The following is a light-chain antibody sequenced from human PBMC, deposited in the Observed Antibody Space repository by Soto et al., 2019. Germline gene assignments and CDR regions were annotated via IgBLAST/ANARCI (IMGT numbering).Light chain of an antibody. CDR2: DAS. V-gene: IGKV3-20*01. Sequence: EIVLTQSPGTLSLSPGDRATLSCRASQSVSSNFLAWYQQKPGQAPRLLINDASARLTGIPDRFSGSGSGTDFTLTISRLEPEDFAVYYCQHYGTSLPFGGGTKVEIK. J-gene: IGKJ4*01. CDR1: QSVSSNF. CDR3: QHYGTSLP.